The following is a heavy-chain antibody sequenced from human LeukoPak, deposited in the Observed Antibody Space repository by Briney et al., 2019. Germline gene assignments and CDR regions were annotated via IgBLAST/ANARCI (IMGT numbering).Heavy chain of an antibody. D-gene: IGHD2-2*02. CDR2: ISSSSSYI. V-gene: IGHV3-21*01. Sequence: GGSLRLSCAASGFTFSSYSMNWVRQAPGKGLEWVSSISSSSSYIYYADSVKGRFTISRDNAKNSLYLQMTSLRAEDTAVYYCARGPYCSSTSCYTHYYYYMDVWGKGTTVTVSS. CDR3: ARGPYCSSTSCYTHYYYYMDV. CDR1: GFTFSSYS. J-gene: IGHJ6*03.